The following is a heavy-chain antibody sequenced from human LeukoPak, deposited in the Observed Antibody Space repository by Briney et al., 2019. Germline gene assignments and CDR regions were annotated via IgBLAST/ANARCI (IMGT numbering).Heavy chain of an antibody. D-gene: IGHD3-22*01. CDR3: ARAYDSSGPGDY. CDR2: INPNSGGT. CDR1: GYTFTGYY. J-gene: IGHJ4*02. V-gene: IGHV1-2*02. Sequence: ASVKVSCKASGYTFTGYYMHWVRQAPGQGLEWMGWINPNSGGTNYAQKFQGRVTMTRDTSISTAYMELSRLRSDDTAVYYCARAYDSSGPGDYWGQGTLVTVSS.